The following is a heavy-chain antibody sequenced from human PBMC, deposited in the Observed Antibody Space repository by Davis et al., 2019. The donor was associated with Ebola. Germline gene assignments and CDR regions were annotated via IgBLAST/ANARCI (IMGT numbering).Heavy chain of an antibody. CDR3: ARDTYYDFWSGYYRDYGMDV. D-gene: IGHD3-3*01. V-gene: IGHV3-7*01. CDR2: IKQDGSEK. J-gene: IGHJ6*02. CDR1: GFTFSSYT. Sequence: GESLKISCAASGFTFSSYTMNWVRQAPGKGLEWVANIKQDGSEKYYVDSVKGRFTISRDNAKNSLYLQMNSLRAEDTAAYYCARDTYYDFWSGYYRDYGMDVWGQGTTVTVSS.